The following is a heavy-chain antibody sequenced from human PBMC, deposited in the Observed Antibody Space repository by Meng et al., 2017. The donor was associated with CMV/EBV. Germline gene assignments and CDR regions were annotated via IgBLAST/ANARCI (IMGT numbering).Heavy chain of an antibody. Sequence: VSGGSISRSSYYWGWIRQPPGKGLEWIGSIYYSGSTYYNPSLKSRVTISVDTSKNQFSLKLSSVTAADTAVYYCARRYGSTNWFDPWGQGTLVTVSS. D-gene: IGHD4-17*01. CDR1: GGSISRSSYY. J-gene: IGHJ5*02. CDR2: IYYSGST. CDR3: ARRYGSTNWFDP. V-gene: IGHV4-39*07.